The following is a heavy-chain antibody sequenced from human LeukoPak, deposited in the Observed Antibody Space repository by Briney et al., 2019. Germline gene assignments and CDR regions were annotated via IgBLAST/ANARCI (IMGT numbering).Heavy chain of an antibody. Sequence: GGSLRLSCVASGFAFSSYWMSWVRQAPGEGLEWVANIKQDGSENYFVDTVKGRFTISRDNARNSLYLQMNSPRVEDTAVYYCARRRYGEGFDIWGQGTMVTVSS. CDR3: ARRRYGEGFDI. V-gene: IGHV3-7*01. CDR2: IKQDGSEN. CDR1: GFAFSSYW. J-gene: IGHJ3*02. D-gene: IGHD4-17*01.